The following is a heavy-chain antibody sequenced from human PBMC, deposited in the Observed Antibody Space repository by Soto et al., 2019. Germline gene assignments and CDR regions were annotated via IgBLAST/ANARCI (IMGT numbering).Heavy chain of an antibody. CDR2: IYSGGST. CDR3: ARGYDILTGNDY. D-gene: IGHD3-9*01. Sequence: GGALRLSCAASGLTVSSNYMSWVRQAPGKGLEWVSVIYSGGSTYYADSVKGRFTISRDNSKNTLYLQMNSMRAEDTAVYYCARGYDILTGNDYWGQGTLVTASS. CDR1: GLTVSSNY. J-gene: IGHJ4*02. V-gene: IGHV3-53*01.